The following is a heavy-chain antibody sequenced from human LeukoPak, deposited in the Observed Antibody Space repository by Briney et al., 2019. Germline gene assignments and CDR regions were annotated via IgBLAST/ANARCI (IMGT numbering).Heavy chain of an antibody. CDR1: GYSFISFW. V-gene: IGHV5-51*01. Sequence: GESLKISCKGSGYSFISFWIGWVRQMPGKGLEWMGIIYPGDSDTRYSPSFQGQVTISADKSISTAYLQWSSLKASDTAMYYCARQRDRGIAAAGTGWFDPWGQGTLVTVSS. CDR3: ARQRDRGIAAAGTGWFDP. J-gene: IGHJ5*02. D-gene: IGHD6-13*01. CDR2: IYPGDSDT.